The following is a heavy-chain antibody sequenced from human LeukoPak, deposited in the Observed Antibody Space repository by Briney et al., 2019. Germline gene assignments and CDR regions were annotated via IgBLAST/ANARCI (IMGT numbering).Heavy chain of an antibody. CDR2: INPNSGGT. V-gene: IGHV1-2*02. D-gene: IGHD2-2*02. Sequence: ASVKVSCKTSKNMFTGYFMHWVRQAPGQGLEWIGWINPNSGGTLFARRFQGRVTMTRDTSIGATYMELSRLTSDDTALYYCAAQCNDDFCYKRDYMDVWGKGTMVIVTS. CDR3: AAQCNDDFCYKRDYMDV. CDR1: KNMFTGYF. J-gene: IGHJ6*03.